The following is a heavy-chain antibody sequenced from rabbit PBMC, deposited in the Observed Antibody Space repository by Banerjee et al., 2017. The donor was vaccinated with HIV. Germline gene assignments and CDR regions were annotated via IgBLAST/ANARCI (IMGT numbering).Heavy chain of an antibody. Sequence: QSLEESGGGLVKPGASLTLTCKASGFSFSSGYYMCWVRQAPGKGLEWIACIGVGGSSTYYASWAKGRFTISKTSSTTVTLQMTSLTAADTATYFCARDRSSIYAYFNLWGQGTLVTVS. D-gene: IGHD8-1*01. J-gene: IGHJ4*01. CDR3: ARDRSSIYAYFNL. CDR2: IGVGGSST. CDR1: GFSFSSGYY. V-gene: IGHV1S40*01.